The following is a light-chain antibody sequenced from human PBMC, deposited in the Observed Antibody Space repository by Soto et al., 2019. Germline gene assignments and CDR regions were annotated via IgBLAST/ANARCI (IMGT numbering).Light chain of an antibody. Sequence: QSALTQPASVSGFPGQSITISCTGTSSDVGGYNYVSWHQQHPGKAPKLMIYDVSNRPSGVSNRFSGSKSGNTASLTISGLQAEDEADYYCSSYTSSTTVIFGGGTKVTVL. CDR3: SSYTSSTTVI. V-gene: IGLV2-14*03. CDR1: SSDVGGYNY. CDR2: DVS. J-gene: IGLJ2*01.